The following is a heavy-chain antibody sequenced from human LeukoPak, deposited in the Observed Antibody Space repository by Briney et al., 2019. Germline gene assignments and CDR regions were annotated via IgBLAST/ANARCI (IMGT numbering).Heavy chain of an antibody. V-gene: IGHV4-39*07. CDR1: GGSISSSSYY. Sequence: KPSETLSLTCTVSGGSISSSSYYWGWIRQPPGKGLEWIGSIYYSGSTYYNPSLKSRVTISVDTSKNQFSLKLSSVTAADTAVYYCARDRTITGTSAGWFDPWGQGTLVTVSS. J-gene: IGHJ5*02. CDR2: IYYSGST. CDR3: ARDRTITGTSAGWFDP. D-gene: IGHD1-20*01.